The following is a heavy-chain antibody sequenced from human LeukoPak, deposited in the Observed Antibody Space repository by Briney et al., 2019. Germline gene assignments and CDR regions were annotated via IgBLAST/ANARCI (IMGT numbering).Heavy chain of an antibody. CDR3: ARVEKDSSGGYYFDY. CDR1: GYTFTNYA. V-gene: IGHV1-3*03. Sequence: ASVKVSCKASGYTFTNYAMHWVRQAPGQRLEWMGWINAGNGNTKYSQEFQGRVTITRDTSASTGYMELSSLRSEDMAVYYCARVEKDSSGGYYFDYWGQGTLVTVSS. CDR2: INAGNGNT. J-gene: IGHJ4*02. D-gene: IGHD3-22*01.